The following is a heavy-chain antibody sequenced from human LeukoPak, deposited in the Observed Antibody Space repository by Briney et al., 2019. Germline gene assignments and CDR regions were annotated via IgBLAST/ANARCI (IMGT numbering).Heavy chain of an antibody. CDR3: ASGTTGTTSFNY. CDR1: GFSFSDYT. Sequence: GGSLRLSCTASGFSFSDYTMNWVRQAPGKGLEWLSSISSGSAYIHYADSVKGRFTISRDNAKNSLNLRMSSLRAEDTAVYYCASGTTGTTSFNYWGQGTLVTVSS. CDR2: ISSGSAYI. D-gene: IGHD1-7*01. V-gene: IGHV3-21*01. J-gene: IGHJ4*02.